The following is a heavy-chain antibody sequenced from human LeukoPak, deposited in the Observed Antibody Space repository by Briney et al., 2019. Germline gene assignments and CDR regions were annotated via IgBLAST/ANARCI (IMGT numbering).Heavy chain of an antibody. Sequence: GGSLRLSCTASGFPFNRFAMSWVRQASGQGLAWVSAISGGGDAHYADSVKGRFTISRDNSKNTLFLHMNNLTADDTALYYCAKEGITGADSWGQGTLVSVSS. J-gene: IGHJ4*02. CDR3: AKEGITGADS. CDR2: ISGGGDA. V-gene: IGHV3-23*01. CDR1: GFPFNRFA.